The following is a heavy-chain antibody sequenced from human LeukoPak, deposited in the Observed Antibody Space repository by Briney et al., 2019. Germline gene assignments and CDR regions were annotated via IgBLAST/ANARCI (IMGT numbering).Heavy chain of an antibody. V-gene: IGHV4-38-2*01. CDR2: IYHSGST. Sequence: SETLSLTCAVSGYSIRSGYYWGWIRQPPGKGLEWIGSIYHSGSTYYNSSLKNRVTISVDTSKNQFSLKLSSVTAADTAVYYCARGGFGAFDCWGQGTLVTVSS. J-gene: IGHJ4*02. D-gene: IGHD3-10*01. CDR3: ARGGFGAFDC. CDR1: GYSIRSGYY.